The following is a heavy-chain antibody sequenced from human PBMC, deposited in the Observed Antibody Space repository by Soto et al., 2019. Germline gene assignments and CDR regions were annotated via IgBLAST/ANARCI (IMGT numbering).Heavy chain of an antibody. CDR1: GFTFSSYS. J-gene: IGHJ4*02. D-gene: IGHD2-2*03. CDR2: ISSSSYI. CDR3: ARDGFSTAFDY. V-gene: IGHV3-21*01. Sequence: GGSLILSCAASGFTFSSYSMNWVRQAPGKGLEWVSSISSSSYIYYADSVKGRFTISRDNAKNSLYLQMNSLRAEDTAVYYCARDGFSTAFDYWGQGTLVTVSS.